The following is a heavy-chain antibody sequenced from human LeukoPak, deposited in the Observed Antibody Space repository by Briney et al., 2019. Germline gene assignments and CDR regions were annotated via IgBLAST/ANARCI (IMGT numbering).Heavy chain of an antibody. D-gene: IGHD3-3*01. Sequence: PGGSLRLSCAASGFTFDDYGMSWVRQAPGKGLEWVSGINWNGGGTGYADSVKGRFTISRDNAKNSLYLQMNSLRAEDTAVYYCATSRYYDFRSGYYPYYFDYWGQGTLVTVSS. J-gene: IGHJ4*02. CDR1: GFTFDDYG. V-gene: IGHV3-20*04. CDR2: INWNGGGT. CDR3: ATSRYYDFRSGYYPYYFDY.